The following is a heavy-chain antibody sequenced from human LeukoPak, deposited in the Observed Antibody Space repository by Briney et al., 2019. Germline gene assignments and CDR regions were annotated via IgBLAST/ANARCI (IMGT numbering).Heavy chain of an antibody. CDR3: ARGGDSGYDYLDY. Sequence: SETLSLTCTVSGDSISGYYWSWIRQPPGKGLEWIGYIYYSGSTTYNPSLKSQVTISVDTSKNQFSLNLNSVTAADTAVYYCARGGDSGYDYLDYWGQGALVTVSS. CDR2: IYYSGST. D-gene: IGHD5-12*01. J-gene: IGHJ4*02. CDR1: GDSISGYY. V-gene: IGHV4-59*08.